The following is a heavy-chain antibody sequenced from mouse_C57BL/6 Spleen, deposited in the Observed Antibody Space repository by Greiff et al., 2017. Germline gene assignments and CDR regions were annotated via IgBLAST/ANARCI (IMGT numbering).Heavy chain of an antibody. V-gene: IGHV1-64*01. J-gene: IGHJ3*01. CDR1: GYTFTSYW. D-gene: IGHD3-2*02. CDR2: IHPNSGST. Sequence: QVQLQQPGAELVKPGASVKLSCKASGYTFTSYWMHWVKQRPGHGLEWIGMIHPNSGSTNYNEKFKSKATLTVDKSSSTAYMQLSSLTSEDSAVYYFARSSDSSGYLFAYWGQGTLVTVSA. CDR3: ARSSDSSGYLFAY.